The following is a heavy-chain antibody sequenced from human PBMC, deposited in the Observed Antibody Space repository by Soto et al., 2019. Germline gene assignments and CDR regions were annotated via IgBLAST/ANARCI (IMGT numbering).Heavy chain of an antibody. CDR1: GFTFNDYA. CDR3: VKDIGIKIWTFDY. J-gene: IGHJ4*02. V-gene: IGHV3-9*01. CDR2: ISWNSDSI. D-gene: IGHD3-9*01. Sequence: EVQLVESGGGLVQPVRSLRLSCAASGFTFNDYAMHWVRQAPGKGLEWVSSISWNSDSIDYADSVKGRFTISRDNAKKSLYLQMTSLRAEDTALYYCVKDIGIKIWTFDYWGQGTLVTVSS.